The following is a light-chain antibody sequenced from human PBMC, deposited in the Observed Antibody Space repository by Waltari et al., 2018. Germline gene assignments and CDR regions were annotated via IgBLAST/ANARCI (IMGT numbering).Light chain of an antibody. CDR3: LHRSNWPPLFT. Sequence: EIVLPQSPVTLSLTPGERATLSCRDSQTVSRYLPCYQQKPGQAPRLLIYDIFSRASGIPARFSGSGAGTDFTITISSLEPEDFAVYYCLHRSNWPPLFTFGPGTKVDIK. J-gene: IGKJ3*01. CDR2: DIF. CDR1: QTVSRY. V-gene: IGKV3-11*01.